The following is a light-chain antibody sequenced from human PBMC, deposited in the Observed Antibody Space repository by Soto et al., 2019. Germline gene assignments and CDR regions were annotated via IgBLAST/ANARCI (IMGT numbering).Light chain of an antibody. V-gene: IGKV3-20*01. CDR1: QSVSSY. CDR2: GAS. CDR3: QQYGSSPGT. Sequence: EIVLTQSPGTLSLSPGERATRSCRASQSVSSYLAWYQQKRGQAPRLLISGASSRATGIPDRFSGSGSGTDFTLTISRLEPEDFAVYYCQQYGSSPGTFGGGIKVEIQ. J-gene: IGKJ4*01.